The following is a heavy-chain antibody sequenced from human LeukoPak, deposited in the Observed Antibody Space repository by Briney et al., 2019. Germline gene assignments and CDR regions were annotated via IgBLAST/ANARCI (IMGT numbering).Heavy chain of an antibody. CDR2: ISAYNGNT. V-gene: IGHV1-18*01. J-gene: IGHJ6*03. CDR3: ARRGGSYGYPYYYYMDV. D-gene: IGHD5-18*01. CDR1: GGTFSSYA. Sequence: ASVKVSCKASGGTFSSYAISWVRQAPGQGLEWMGWISAYNGNTNYAQKLQGRVTMTTDTSTSTAYMELRSLRSDDTAVYYCARRGGSYGYPYYYYMDVWGKGTTVTISS.